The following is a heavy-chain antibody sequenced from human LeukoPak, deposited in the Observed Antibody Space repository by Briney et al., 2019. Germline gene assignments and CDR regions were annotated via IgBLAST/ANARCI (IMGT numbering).Heavy chain of an antibody. D-gene: IGHD3-22*01. CDR2: INHSGST. J-gene: IGHJ4*02. V-gene: IGHV4-34*01. CDR3: ARSPDYYDSSGYGGYDY. Sequence: LETLSLTCAVYGGSFSGYYWSWIRQPPGKGLEWIGEINHSGSTNYNPSLKSRVTISVDTSKNQFSLKLSSVTAADTAVYYCARSPDYYDSSGYGGYDYWGQGTLVTVSS. CDR1: GGSFSGYY.